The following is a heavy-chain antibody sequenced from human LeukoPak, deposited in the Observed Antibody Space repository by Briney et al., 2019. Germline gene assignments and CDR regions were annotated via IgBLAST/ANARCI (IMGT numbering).Heavy chain of an antibody. CDR1: GFTFSTYS. CDR2: ISRSSDYI. Sequence: PGGSLRLSCAASGFTFSTYSMSWVRQAPGKGLEWVSSISRSSDYIYQADSVKGRFTISRDNAKNSLFLHMNSLRAEDTAVYYCARGGSDWYMDYWGQGALVTVSS. CDR3: ARGGSDWYMDY. D-gene: IGHD6-19*01. J-gene: IGHJ4*02. V-gene: IGHV3-21*01.